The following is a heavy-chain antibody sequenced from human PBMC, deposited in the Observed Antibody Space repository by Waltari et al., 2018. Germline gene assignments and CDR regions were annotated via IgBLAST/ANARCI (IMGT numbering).Heavy chain of an antibody. CDR1: GGSISSYY. Sequence: QVQLQESGPGRVKPSATLSLTCTVPGGSISSYYWSWIRQPPGKGLEWIGYIYYSGSTNYNPSLKSRVTISVDTSKNQFSLKLSSVTAADTAVYYCARGRYDFWSGYYPFDYWGQGTLVTVSS. CDR3: ARGRYDFWSGYYPFDY. D-gene: IGHD3-3*01. J-gene: IGHJ4*02. V-gene: IGHV4-59*01. CDR2: IYYSGST.